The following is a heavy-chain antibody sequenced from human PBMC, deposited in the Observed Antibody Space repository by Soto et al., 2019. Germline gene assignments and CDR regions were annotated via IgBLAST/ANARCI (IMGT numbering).Heavy chain of an antibody. Sequence: HPGGSLRLSCAASGFTFSSYWINWVRQAPGKGLEWVANIKQDGSEKYYVDSVKGRFTISRDSAENSVYLQMHSLRAEDTAVYYCAASPDYGPQFDFWGRGSLVTVSS. CDR2: IKQDGSEK. V-gene: IGHV3-7*01. J-gene: IGHJ4*02. CDR1: GFTFSSYW. D-gene: IGHD4-17*01. CDR3: AASPDYGPQFDF.